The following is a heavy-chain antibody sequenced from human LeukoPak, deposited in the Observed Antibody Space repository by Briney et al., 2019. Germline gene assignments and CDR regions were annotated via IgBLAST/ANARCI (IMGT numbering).Heavy chain of an antibody. CDR3: ARGRYCSRTSCYEGIFDH. J-gene: IGHJ4*02. V-gene: IGHV4-59*01. CDR2: IYHSGST. D-gene: IGHD2-2*01. Sequence: PSETPSLTCNVSGVSISSYFWSWIRQPPGKGLEWIGYIYHSGSTYYNPSLESRVSISVDTSKNQFSLSLRSVTAADTAVYFCARGRYCSRTSCYEGIFDHWGQGALVSVSS. CDR1: GVSISSYF.